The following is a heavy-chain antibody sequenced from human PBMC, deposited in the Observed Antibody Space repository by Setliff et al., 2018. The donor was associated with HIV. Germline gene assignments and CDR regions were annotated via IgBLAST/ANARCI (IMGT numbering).Heavy chain of an antibody. D-gene: IGHD4-17*01. J-gene: IGHJ3*01. V-gene: IGHV4-61*02. CDR2: IYTSGST. Sequence: PSETLSLTCTVSGGSMSSGSYFWSWIRQPAGKGLEWIGRIYTSGSTDYNPSLKSRLTISVDTSKHQFPLKLSSVTAADTAVYYCARVQMAYAAFDVRGQGTMVTVSS. CDR1: GGSMSSGSYF. CDR3: ARVQMAYAAFDV.